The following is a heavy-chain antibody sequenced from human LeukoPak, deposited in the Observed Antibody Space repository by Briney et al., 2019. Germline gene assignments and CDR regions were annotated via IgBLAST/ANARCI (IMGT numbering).Heavy chain of an antibody. CDR2: INPNSGGT. D-gene: IGHD3-9*01. V-gene: IGHV1-2*02. CDR3: ATFNYDILTGYYNKDAFDI. Sequence: ASVKVSCKASGYTFTGYYMHWVRQAPGQGLEWMGWINPNSGGTNYAQKFQGRVTMTRDTSISTAYMELGRLRSDDTAVYYCATFNYDILTGYYNKDAFDIWGQGTMVTVSS. CDR1: GYTFTGYY. J-gene: IGHJ3*02.